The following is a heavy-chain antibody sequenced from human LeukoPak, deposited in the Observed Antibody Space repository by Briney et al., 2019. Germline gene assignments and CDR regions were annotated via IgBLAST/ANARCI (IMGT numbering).Heavy chain of an antibody. CDR1: GYTLTELS. CDR3: ARSYSRSYYYDSSGYYPSFDY. Sequence: GASVKVSCKVSGYTLTELSMHWVRQAPGKGLEWMGGFDPEDGETIYAQKFQGRVTITADESTSTAYMELSSLRSEDTAVYYCARSYSRSYYYDSSGYYPSFDYWGQGTLVTVSS. J-gene: IGHJ4*02. CDR2: FDPEDGET. D-gene: IGHD3-22*01. V-gene: IGHV1-24*01.